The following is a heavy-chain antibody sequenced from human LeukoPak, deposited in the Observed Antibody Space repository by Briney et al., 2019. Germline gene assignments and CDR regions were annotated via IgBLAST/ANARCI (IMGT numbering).Heavy chain of an antibody. CDR2: MNPNSGNT. CDR1: GYTFTSYD. J-gene: IGHJ5*02. Sequence: GASVKVSCKASGYTFTSYDINWVRQATGQGLEWMGWMNPNSGNTGYAQKFQGRVTMTRNTSISTAYMELSSLRSEDTAVYYCARGDYYGSGSYSPPYNWFDPWGQGTLVTVSS. CDR3: ARGDYYGSGSYSPPYNWFDP. V-gene: IGHV1-8*01. D-gene: IGHD3-10*01.